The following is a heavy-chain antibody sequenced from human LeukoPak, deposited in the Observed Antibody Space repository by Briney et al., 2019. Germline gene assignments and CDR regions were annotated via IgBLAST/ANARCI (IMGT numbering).Heavy chain of an antibody. V-gene: IGHV3-48*03. CDR2: ISSSGSTI. Sequence: PGGSQRLSCAASGFTFSSYEMNWVRQAPGKGLEWVSYISSSGSTIYYADSVKGRFTISRDNAKNSLYLQMNSLRAEDTAVYYCAADRIAANYYYYYGMDVWGQGTTVTVSS. CDR1: GFTFSSYE. J-gene: IGHJ6*02. CDR3: AADRIAANYYYYYGMDV. D-gene: IGHD6-13*01.